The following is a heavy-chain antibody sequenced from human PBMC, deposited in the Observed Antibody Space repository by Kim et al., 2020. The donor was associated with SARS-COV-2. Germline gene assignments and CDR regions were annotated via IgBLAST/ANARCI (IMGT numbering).Heavy chain of an antibody. D-gene: IGHD6-19*01. Sequence: SANSMQGRFTTSRDNAKNSLYLQMNSLRAEDTAVYYCARTRDSGWSYFDYWGQGTLVTVSS. CDR3: ARTRDSGWSYFDY. V-gene: IGHV3-11*04. J-gene: IGHJ4*02.